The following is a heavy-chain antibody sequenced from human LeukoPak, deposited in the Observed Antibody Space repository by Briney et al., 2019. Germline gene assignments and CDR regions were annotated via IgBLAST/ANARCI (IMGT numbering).Heavy chain of an antibody. V-gene: IGHV3-30*04. J-gene: IGHJ3*02. CDR2: ISSDGGNQ. CDR3: AKDRPRGPPIVVVPAAIRNDAFDI. D-gene: IGHD2-2*02. Sequence: GGSLRLSCAASGFTFRNYPMHWVRQAPGKGLEWVAIISSDGGNQYYGDAVKGRFIISRDNSKNVVFLHMNSLRPEDTAMYYCAKDRPRGPPIVVVPAAIRNDAFDIWGQGTMVTVSS. CDR1: GFTFRNYP.